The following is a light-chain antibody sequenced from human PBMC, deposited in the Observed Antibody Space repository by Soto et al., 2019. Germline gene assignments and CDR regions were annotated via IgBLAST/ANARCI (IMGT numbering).Light chain of an antibody. CDR3: QQRSNWPLLT. CDR1: RGVSSN. J-gene: IGKJ4*01. Sequence: EIVLTQSPATLSWSQGERPTLPCRPSRGVSSNLAWYQQKPGQAPRLLIYDASNRATGIPARFSGSGSGTDFTLTISSLEPEDFAVYYCQQRSNWPLLTFGGGTKVEIK. CDR2: DAS. V-gene: IGKV3-11*01.